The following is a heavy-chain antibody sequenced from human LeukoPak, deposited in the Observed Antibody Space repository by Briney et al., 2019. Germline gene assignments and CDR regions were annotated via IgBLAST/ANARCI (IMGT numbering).Heavy chain of an antibody. CDR3: AKNVGDYVYNYYYYYMDV. CDR1: GFTFSSYG. J-gene: IGHJ6*03. D-gene: IGHD4-17*01. V-gene: IGHV3-30*02. CDR2: IRYDGSNK. Sequence: PGGSLRLSCAASGFTFSSYGMHWVRQAPGKGLEWVAFIRYDGSNKYYADSVKGRFTISRDNSKNTLYLQMNSLRAEDTAVYYCAKNVGDYVYNYYYYYMDVWGKGTTVTISS.